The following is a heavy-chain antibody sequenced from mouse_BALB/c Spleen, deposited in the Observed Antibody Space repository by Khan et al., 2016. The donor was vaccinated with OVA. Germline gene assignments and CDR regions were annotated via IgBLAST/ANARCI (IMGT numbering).Heavy chain of an antibody. Sequence: QVQLKESGAELAKPGASVKMSCKASGYTFTTYWMHWVKQRPGQGLEWIGYINPTSGYTDYNQKFKDKATLTADKSSSTAYMQLRSLTSDDSAVYYCARDRIDYWGRGTTLTVSS. CDR1: GYTFTTYW. J-gene: IGHJ2*01. CDR2: INPTSGYT. V-gene: IGHV1-7*01. CDR3: ARDRIDY.